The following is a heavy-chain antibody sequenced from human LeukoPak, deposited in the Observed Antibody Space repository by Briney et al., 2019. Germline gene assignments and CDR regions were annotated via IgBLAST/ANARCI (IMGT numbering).Heavy chain of an antibody. J-gene: IGHJ4*02. CDR2: IIPLFGRT. Sequence: ASVKVSCKASGGTFNSNVISWVRQAPGQGLEWMGGIIPLFGRTNYAQKFQGRVTITADESTSTAYLELSSLRSGDTAVYYCARSILTGITVNPFGYWGQGTLVTVSS. CDR1: GGTFNSNV. D-gene: IGHD3-9*01. V-gene: IGHV1-69*13. CDR3: ARSILTGITVNPFGY.